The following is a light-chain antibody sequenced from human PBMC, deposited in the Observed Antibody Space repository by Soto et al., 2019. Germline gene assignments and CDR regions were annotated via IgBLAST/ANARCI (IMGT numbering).Light chain of an antibody. Sequence: EIVMTQSPATLSVSPGERATLSCRASQSVSSNLAWYQQKPGQGPRLLIYAASTRATGIPARFSGSVSGTEFTLTISSLQSEDFVVYHCQQYNNWPYTFGQGTKLEMK. CDR1: QSVSSN. CDR2: AAS. V-gene: IGKV3-15*01. J-gene: IGKJ2*01. CDR3: QQYNNWPYT.